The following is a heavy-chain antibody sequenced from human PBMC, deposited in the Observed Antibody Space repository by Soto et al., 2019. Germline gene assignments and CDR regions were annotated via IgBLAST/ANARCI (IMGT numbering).Heavy chain of an antibody. D-gene: IGHD2-8*01. CDR2: ITISGNYI. J-gene: IGHJ5*02. CDR1: GFAFQTYT. Sequence: EGQLVESGGGLVKPGGSLRLSCAASGFAFQTYTMEWLRQPPGKGLEWVSSITISGNYIYYADSVKGRFTISRDNGRNSFYLQMNSLRAEDTAVYYCAKVGVLRTNFRWFDLWGQGTLVTFSS. CDR3: AKVGVLRTNFRWFDL. V-gene: IGHV3-21*01.